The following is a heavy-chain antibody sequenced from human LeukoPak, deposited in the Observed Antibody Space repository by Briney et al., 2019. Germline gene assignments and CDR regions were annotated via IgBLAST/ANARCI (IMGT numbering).Heavy chain of an antibody. D-gene: IGHD6-13*01. Sequence: SETLSLTCAIYGGSFSGYYWSWIRQPPGEGLEWIGGINHSGSTNYNPSLKSRVTIPVDTSKNQFSLKLSSVTAADTAVYYCARSSPYSSIAPFDYWGQGTLVTVSS. CDR2: INHSGST. V-gene: IGHV4-34*01. CDR3: ARSSPYSSIAPFDY. J-gene: IGHJ4*02. CDR1: GGSFSGYY.